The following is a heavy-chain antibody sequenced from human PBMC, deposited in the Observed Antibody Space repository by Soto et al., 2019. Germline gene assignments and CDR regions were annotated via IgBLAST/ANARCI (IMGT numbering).Heavy chain of an antibody. CDR3: PSAPEPDDTRAPQGPMDY. CDR2: IIPIFGTA. Sequence: GASVKVSCKASGGTFSSYAISWVRQPPGQGLEWMGWIIPIFGTANYAQKFQGRVMITADKSTSTAYMELRSLISEDTAVYYFPSAPEPDDTRAPQGPMDYRGQRTLVTASS. J-gene: IGHJ4*02. CDR1: GGTFSSYA. D-gene: IGHD2-2*01. V-gene: IGHV1-69*06.